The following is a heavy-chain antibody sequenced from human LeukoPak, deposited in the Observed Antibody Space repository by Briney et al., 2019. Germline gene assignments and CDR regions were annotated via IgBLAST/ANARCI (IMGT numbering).Heavy chain of an antibody. V-gene: IGHV3-23*01. J-gene: IGHJ4*02. Sequence: PGGSLRLSCAASGFTFSSYAMSWVRQAPGKGLEWVSTISGSGGTTYYADSVKGRFTISRDNSKNTLYLQLTSLRVEDTAIYYCAKVATWTYFDSWGQGTLVTVSS. CDR2: ISGSGGTT. D-gene: IGHD3/OR15-3a*01. CDR1: GFTFSSYA. CDR3: AKVATWTYFDS.